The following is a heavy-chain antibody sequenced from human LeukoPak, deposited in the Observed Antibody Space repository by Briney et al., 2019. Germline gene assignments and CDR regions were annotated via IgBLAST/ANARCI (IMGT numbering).Heavy chain of an antibody. Sequence: ASVKVSCKASGYTFTTYDINWVRQATGQGLEWMGWTNPNSGHTGYAQKFQGRLTITRDTSISTAYMELSSLRSEDTAVHYCARVAGSIDYWGQGTLVTVSS. J-gene: IGHJ4*02. D-gene: IGHD6-19*01. V-gene: IGHV1-8*03. CDR3: ARVAGSIDY. CDR2: TNPNSGHT. CDR1: GYTFTTYD.